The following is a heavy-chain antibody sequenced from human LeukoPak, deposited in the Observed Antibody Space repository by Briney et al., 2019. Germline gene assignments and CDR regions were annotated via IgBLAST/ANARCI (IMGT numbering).Heavy chain of an antibody. CDR3: ARDTRLGGFDY. CDR2: IYHSGST. Sequence: SETLSLTCAVSGGSIRSGGNSWSWVRQPPGKGLEWIGEIYHSGSTNYNPSLKSRVTISVDKSKNQFSLKLSSVTAADTAVYYCARDTRLGGFDYWGQGTLVTVSS. V-gene: IGHV4-4*02. CDR1: GGSIRSGGNS. J-gene: IGHJ4*02. D-gene: IGHD3-10*02.